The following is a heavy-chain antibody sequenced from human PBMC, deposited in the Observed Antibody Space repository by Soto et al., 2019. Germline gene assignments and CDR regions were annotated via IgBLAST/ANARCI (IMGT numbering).Heavy chain of an antibody. J-gene: IGHJ4*02. V-gene: IGHV4-30-2*01. Sequence: SETLSLTCAVSGGSISSGGYSWSWIRQPPGKGLEWIGNIYHSGSTYYNPSLKSRVTISVDRSKNQFSLKLSYVTAADTAVYYCASSPYYDFWSGYYLPTDYWGQGTPVTVSS. D-gene: IGHD3-3*01. CDR3: ASSPYYDFWSGYYLPTDY. CDR2: IYHSGST. CDR1: GGSISSGGYS.